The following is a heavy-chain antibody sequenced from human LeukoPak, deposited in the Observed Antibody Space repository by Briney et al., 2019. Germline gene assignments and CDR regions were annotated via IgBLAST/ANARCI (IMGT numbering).Heavy chain of an antibody. V-gene: IGHV4-39*07. J-gene: IGHJ4*02. D-gene: IGHD1-26*01. CDR3: ARVVVGAASLDY. CDR2: IYYSGST. Sequence: SETLSLTCTVSGGSISSSSYYWGWIHQPPGKGLEWIGSIYYSGSTYYNPSLKSRVTISVDTSKNQFSLKLSSVTAADTAVYYCARVVVGAASLDYWGQGTLVTVSS. CDR1: GGSISSSSYY.